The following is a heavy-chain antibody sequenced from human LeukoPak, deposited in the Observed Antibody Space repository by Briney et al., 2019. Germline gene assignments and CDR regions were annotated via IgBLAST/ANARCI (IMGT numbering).Heavy chain of an antibody. J-gene: IGHJ4*02. V-gene: IGHV3-66*01. CDR2: IYNDGRT. CDR1: GFTVSTNY. Sequence: QPGGSPRLSCAASGFTVSTNYISWVRLAPGKGLQWVSPIYNDGRTYYADSVKGRFIISRDNSKNTLYLQMSSLRAEDTAVYYCARGRNYYDSSPYYLDHWGQGTLVTVSS. CDR3: ARGRNYYDSSPYYLDH. D-gene: IGHD3-22*01.